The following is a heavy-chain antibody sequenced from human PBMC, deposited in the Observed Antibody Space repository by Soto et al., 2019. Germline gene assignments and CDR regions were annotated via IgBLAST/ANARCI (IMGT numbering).Heavy chain of an antibody. CDR2: MYKGGSI. Sequence: QVQLQESGPGLVKPSETLSLTCRVSGGSISDDYWSWIRQPPGKRLEWIGYMYKGGSINYNPSLKPRVTISVDTSKHPFSLKLSSVTAADTAVYYCARSYYDRSGYAVDPWGQGTLVTVSS. J-gene: IGHJ5*02. D-gene: IGHD3-22*01. V-gene: IGHV4-4*09. CDR1: GGSISDDY. CDR3: ARSYYDRSGYAVDP.